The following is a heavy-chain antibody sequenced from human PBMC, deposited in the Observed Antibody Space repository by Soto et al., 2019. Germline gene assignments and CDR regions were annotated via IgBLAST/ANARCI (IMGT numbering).Heavy chain of an antibody. CDR3: AKGSPYYYDSSGYYMYFDY. Sequence: SVKVSCKASGGTFSSYAISWVRQAPGQGLEWMGGIIPIFGTANYAQKFQGRVTITADKSTSTAYMELSSLRSEDTAVYYCAKGSPYYYDSSGYYMYFDYWGQGTLVTVSS. J-gene: IGHJ4*02. CDR1: GGTFSSYA. V-gene: IGHV1-69*06. D-gene: IGHD3-22*01. CDR2: IIPIFGTA.